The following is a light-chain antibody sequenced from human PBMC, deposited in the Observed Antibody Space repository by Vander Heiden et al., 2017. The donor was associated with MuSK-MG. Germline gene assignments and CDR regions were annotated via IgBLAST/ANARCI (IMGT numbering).Light chain of an antibody. V-gene: IGKV3-20*01. CDR3: QQDGSSPAYT. CDR2: GAS. J-gene: IGKJ2*01. Sequence: IGLTQYPDTLSLSPGERATLSCRASQSLSSSYVACYQQKPGQAPRLLIYGASNRAAGVPDRFSGSGCGTDFTLTISRRDPEDFAVYYCQQDGSSPAYTFGQGTKVDVK. CDR1: QSLSSSY.